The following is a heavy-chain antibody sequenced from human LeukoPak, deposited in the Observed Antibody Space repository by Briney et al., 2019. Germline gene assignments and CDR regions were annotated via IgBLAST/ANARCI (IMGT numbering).Heavy chain of an antibody. CDR2: IWSDGSNE. V-gene: IGHV3-33*01. CDR3: APDAGGLPFDH. D-gene: IGHD2-8*02. Sequence: PGRSLRLSCAASGFTFSSSGMHWVRQAPGKGLEWVAVIWSDGSNENYADSVKGRFTISRDNSKNTLYLQMNSLRAEDTAVYYCAPDAGGLPFDHWGQGTLVTVSS. J-gene: IGHJ4*02. CDR1: GFTFSSSG.